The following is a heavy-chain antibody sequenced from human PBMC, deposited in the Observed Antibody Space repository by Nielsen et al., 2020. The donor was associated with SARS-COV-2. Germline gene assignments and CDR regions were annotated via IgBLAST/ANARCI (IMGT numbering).Heavy chain of an antibody. CDR3: ARGARN. Sequence: SETLSLTCSVFGASTNNVENYWTWTRQFQGKGLDWIGYILYNGTTYYSWPLKSRLTISLDTSKNQFSLKLASVTVADTAVYYCARGARNWGQGALVTVAS. CDR1: GASTNNVENY. J-gene: IGHJ4*02. CDR2: ILYNGTT. V-gene: IGHV4-31*03.